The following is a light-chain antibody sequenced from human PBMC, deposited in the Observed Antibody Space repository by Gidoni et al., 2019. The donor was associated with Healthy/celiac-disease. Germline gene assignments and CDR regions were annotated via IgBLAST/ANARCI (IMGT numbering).Light chain of an antibody. CDR3: QACDSSTVV. V-gene: IGLV3-1*01. CDR2: QDS. Sequence: SYELTQPPSVSVSPGQTASITCSGDKLGDKYACWYQQKPGQSPVLVIYQDSKRPSGIPERFSGSTSGNTATLTISGTQAMDEADYYCQACDSSTVVFGGGTKLTVL. J-gene: IGLJ2*01. CDR1: KLGDKY.